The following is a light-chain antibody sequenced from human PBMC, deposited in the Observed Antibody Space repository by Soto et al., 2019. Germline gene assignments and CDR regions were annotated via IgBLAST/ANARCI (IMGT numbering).Light chain of an antibody. CDR3: QQRRSWPWT. J-gene: IGKJ1*01. CDR2: NVS. V-gene: IGKV3-11*01. CDR1: QSVSFY. Sequence: EIRLTRSPATLSLSQGDRATLSCRASQSVSFYLAWYQQKPGQAPGLLVYNVSNRAPGVPSRFSDSGSETDFTLTISSLGPEDFAIYHCQQRRSWPWTFGQGTKVDIK.